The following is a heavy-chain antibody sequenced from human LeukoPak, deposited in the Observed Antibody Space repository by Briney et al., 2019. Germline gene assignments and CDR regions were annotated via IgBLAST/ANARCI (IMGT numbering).Heavy chain of an antibody. CDR2: ICTSGST. V-gene: IGHV4-61*02. CDR3: ARGWTK. J-gene: IGHJ4*02. Sequence: SQTLSLTCTVSGGSISSGSYYWSWIRQPAGKGLEWIGRICTSGSTNYNPSLKSRVNISVDTSKNQFSLKLSSVTAADTAVYYCARGWTKWGQGTLVTVSS. D-gene: IGHD3/OR15-3a*01. CDR1: GGSISSGSYY.